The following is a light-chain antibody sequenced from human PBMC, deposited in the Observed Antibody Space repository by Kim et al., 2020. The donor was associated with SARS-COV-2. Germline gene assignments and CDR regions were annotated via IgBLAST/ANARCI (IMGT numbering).Light chain of an antibody. CDR2: DVS. V-gene: IGKV1-33*01. J-gene: IGKJ4*01. CDR1: HDINDC. CDR3: QQYDNLLS. Sequence: DIQMTQSPSSLSASIGDRVTITCQASHDINDCLSWYQKKPGKAPELLIYDVSKLQIGVPSRFSGSGSGTDFAFTISSLQPEDIATYYCQQYDNLLSFGGGTKVDIK.